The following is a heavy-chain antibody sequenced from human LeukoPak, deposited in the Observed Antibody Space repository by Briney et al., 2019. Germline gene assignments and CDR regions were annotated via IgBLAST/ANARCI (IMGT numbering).Heavy chain of an antibody. V-gene: IGHV3-21*01. CDR3: AELGITMIGGV. CDR1: GFTFSSYS. D-gene: IGHD3-10*02. Sequence: GGSLRLSCAASGFTFSSYSMNWVRQAPGKGLEWVSSISSSSSYIYYADSVRGRFTISRDNARNSLYLQMNSLRAEDTAVYYCAELGITMIGGVWGKGTTVTISS. CDR2: ISSSSSYI. J-gene: IGHJ6*04.